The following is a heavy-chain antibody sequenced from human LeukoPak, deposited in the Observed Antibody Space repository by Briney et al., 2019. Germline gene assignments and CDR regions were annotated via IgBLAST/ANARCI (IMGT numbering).Heavy chain of an antibody. CDR1: GGSISSSSYY. V-gene: IGHV4-39*01. CDR2: IYYSGST. CDR3: ARQPYDYGEIHVFDY. J-gene: IGHJ4*02. Sequence: SETLSLTCTVSGGSISSSSYYWGWLRQPPGKGLAWIVSIYYSGSTYYNPSLKSRVTISVYTSKNQFSLKLSSVTAADTAVYYCARQPYDYGEIHVFDYWGQGTLVTVSS. D-gene: IGHD4-17*01.